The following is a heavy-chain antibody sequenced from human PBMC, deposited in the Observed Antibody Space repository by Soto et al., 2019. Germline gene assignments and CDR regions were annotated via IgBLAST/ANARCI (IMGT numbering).Heavy chain of an antibody. Sequence: SETLSLTCAVSGGSITGNNWWSWVRQPPGKGLEWIGEIFHSGSTHYSPSLKSRVTISVDKSKNHFSLNLTSVTAADTAVYYCARVYRGSYSDSWGQGTLVTVSS. CDR2: IFHSGST. V-gene: IGHV4-4*02. CDR3: ARVYRGSYSDS. J-gene: IGHJ4*02. D-gene: IGHD1-26*01. CDR1: GGSITGNNW.